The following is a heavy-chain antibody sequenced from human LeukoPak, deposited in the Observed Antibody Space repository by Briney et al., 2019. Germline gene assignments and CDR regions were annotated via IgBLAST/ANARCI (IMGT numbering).Heavy chain of an antibody. D-gene: IGHD2-2*01. CDR2: ISDSGDRT. CDR1: GFTFTIYA. Sequence: GGSLRLSYAASGFTFTIYAMSWVRQSPGKGLEWVSSISDSGDRTYYADSVKGRFTISRDNSRNTLYLQVNSLRAEDTAVYYCAKSGSVPPDYWGQGTLVTVSS. CDR3: AKSGSVPPDY. V-gene: IGHV3-23*01. J-gene: IGHJ4*02.